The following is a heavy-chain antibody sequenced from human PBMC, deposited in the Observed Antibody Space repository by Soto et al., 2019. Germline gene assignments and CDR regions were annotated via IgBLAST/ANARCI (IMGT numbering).Heavy chain of an antibody. CDR1: GYTFTSYG. Sequence: QVQLVQSGAEVKKPGASVKVSCKASGYTFTSYGISWVRQAPGQGLEWMGWISAYNGNTNYAQKLQGRVTMTTDTSTSTAYIELMSLRSDDTAVYYCARGESYYDFWGGYYPNYYGMDVWGQGATVTVSS. V-gene: IGHV1-18*01. CDR2: ISAYNGNT. D-gene: IGHD3-3*01. J-gene: IGHJ6*02. CDR3: ARGESYYDFWGGYYPNYYGMDV.